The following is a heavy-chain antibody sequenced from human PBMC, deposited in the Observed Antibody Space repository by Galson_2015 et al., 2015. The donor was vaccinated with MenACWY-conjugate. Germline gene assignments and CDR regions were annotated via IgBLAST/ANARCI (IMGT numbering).Heavy chain of an antibody. J-gene: IGHJ4*02. CDR1: GYTFTNYA. Sequence: SVKVSCKASGYTFTNYAIHWVRQAPGQRLEWMGWINTVNGNTKYSQTFQGRVTISRDTSARTAYVELSNLRSEDTAFYYCARDLMTTVTTFTYYFDYWGQGTLVPVSS. D-gene: IGHD4-17*01. V-gene: IGHV1-3*04. CDR2: INTVNGNT. CDR3: ARDLMTTVTTFTYYFDY.